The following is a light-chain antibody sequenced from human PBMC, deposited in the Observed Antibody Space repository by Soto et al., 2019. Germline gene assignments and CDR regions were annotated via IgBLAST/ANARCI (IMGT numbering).Light chain of an antibody. CDR3: QSYDSSLRGVV. V-gene: IGLV2-8*01. CDR1: SSDVGGYNY. CDR2: EVS. J-gene: IGLJ2*01. Sequence: QSALTQPPSASGSPGQSVTISCTGTSSDVGGYNYVSWYQQHPGKAPKLMISEVSKRPSGVPDRFSGSKSGNTASLTVSGLQAEDEADYYCQSYDSSLRGVVFGGGTKVTVL.